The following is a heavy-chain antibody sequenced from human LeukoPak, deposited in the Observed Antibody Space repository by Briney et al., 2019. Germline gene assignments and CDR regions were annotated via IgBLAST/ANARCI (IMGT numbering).Heavy chain of an antibody. D-gene: IGHD6-19*01. Sequence: SETLSLTCTVSGGSISSYYWSWIRQPAGKGLEWIGRIYTSGSTNYNPSLKSRVTMSVDTSKNQFSLKLSSVTAADTAVYYCARDALQWLVPDYYFDYWGQGTLVTVSS. CDR1: GGSISSYY. CDR3: ARDALQWLVPDYYFDY. CDR2: IYTSGST. J-gene: IGHJ4*02. V-gene: IGHV4-4*07.